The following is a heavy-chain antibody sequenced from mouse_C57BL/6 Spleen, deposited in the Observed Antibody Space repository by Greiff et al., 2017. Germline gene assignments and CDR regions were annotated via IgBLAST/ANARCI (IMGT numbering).Heavy chain of an antibody. V-gene: IGHV1-7*01. Sequence: VQLQQSGADLAKPGASVTLSCKASGYTFTSSWFHWVKRRPGRGLEWIGYINPSSGFTKYNQKFKDKAPLTADKSSSTAYMQLSSLTYEDSAVYYCALYYYGSGFDYWGQGTTLTVSS. CDR1: GYTFTSSW. J-gene: IGHJ2*01. CDR2: INPSSGFT. CDR3: ALYYYGSGFDY. D-gene: IGHD1-1*01.